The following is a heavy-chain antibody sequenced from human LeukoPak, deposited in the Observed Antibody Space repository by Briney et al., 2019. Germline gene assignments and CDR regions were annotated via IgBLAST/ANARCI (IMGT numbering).Heavy chain of an antibody. D-gene: IGHD3-3*01. V-gene: IGHV3-48*01. J-gene: IGHJ5*02. CDR1: GFTFSSYS. Sequence: GGSLRLSCAASGFTFSSYSMNWVRQAPGKGLEWVSYISSSSSTIYYADSVKGRFTISRDNAKNSLYLQMNSLRAEDTPVYYCASLYYDFWSGYYGTNWFDPWGQGTLVTVSS. CDR3: ASLYYDFWSGYYGTNWFDP. CDR2: ISSSSSTI.